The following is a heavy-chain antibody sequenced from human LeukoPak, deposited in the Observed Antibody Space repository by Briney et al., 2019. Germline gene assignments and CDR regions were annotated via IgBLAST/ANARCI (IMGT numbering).Heavy chain of an antibody. CDR3: ARAIGYCSGGSCYGLGY. CDR1: GYTFTGYY. Sequence: ASVKVSCKASGYTFTGYYMHWVRQAPGQGLEWMGWINPNGGGTNYAQKFQGRVTMTRDTSISTAYMELSRLRSDDTAVYYCARAIGYCSGGSCYGLGYWGQGTLVTVSS. V-gene: IGHV1-2*02. J-gene: IGHJ4*02. CDR2: INPNGGGT. D-gene: IGHD2-15*01.